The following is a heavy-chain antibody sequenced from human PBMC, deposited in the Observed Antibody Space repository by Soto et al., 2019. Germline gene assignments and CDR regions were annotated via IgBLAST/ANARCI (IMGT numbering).Heavy chain of an antibody. CDR3: THMRSYYGSGRHAFDI. J-gene: IGHJ3*02. CDR1: GFSLSTSGVA. Sequence: QITLKESGPTLVNPTQTLTLTCTFSGFSLSTSGVAVGWIRQPPGKALEWLALIYWDDDRRYSSFLKSRLTITKDPSKNQVVLTMTNTDPVDTATYYCTHMRSYYGSGRHAFDIWGQGTMVTVSS. CDR2: IYWDDDR. V-gene: IGHV2-5*02. D-gene: IGHD3-10*01.